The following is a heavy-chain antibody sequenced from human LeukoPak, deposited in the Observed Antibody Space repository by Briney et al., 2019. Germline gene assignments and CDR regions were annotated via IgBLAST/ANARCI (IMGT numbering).Heavy chain of an antibody. CDR2: IRYDGSNK. D-gene: IGHD1-26*01. CDR1: GFTFSSYG. CDR3: ARSRRANFGRGLVGAFDY. Sequence: GGSLRLSCAASGFTFSSYGMHWVRQAPGKGLEWVAFIRYDGSNKYYADSVKGRFTISRDNSKNTLYLQMNSLRAEDTAVYYCARSRRANFGRGLVGAFDYWGQGTLVTVSS. J-gene: IGHJ4*02. V-gene: IGHV3-30*02.